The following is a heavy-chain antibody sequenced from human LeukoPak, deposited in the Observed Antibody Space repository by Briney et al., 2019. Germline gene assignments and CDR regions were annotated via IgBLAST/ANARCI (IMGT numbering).Heavy chain of an antibody. V-gene: IGHV4-59*13. D-gene: IGHD4-17*01. CDR3: ARGSTVTEEYFQH. Sequence: SETLSLTCTVSGGSISSYYWSWIRQPPGKGLEWIGYIYYSGSTNYNPSLKSRVTISVDTSKSQFSLNLSSVTAADTAVYYCARGSTVTEEYFQHWGQGTLVTVSS. J-gene: IGHJ1*01. CDR2: IYYSGST. CDR1: GGSISSYY.